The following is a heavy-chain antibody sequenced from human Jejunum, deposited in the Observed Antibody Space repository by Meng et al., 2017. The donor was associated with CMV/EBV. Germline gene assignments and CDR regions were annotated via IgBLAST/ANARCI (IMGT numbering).Heavy chain of an antibody. CDR1: GFTFRNYA. CDR3: ARDDYGDAGAYFDY. Sequence: SGFTFRNYALHWGRQAAGKGLEWVEVMSYDGNNQYFADSVKGRFTLSRDNSKNTVYLQMNSLRPEDTAVYYCARDDYGDAGAYFDYWGQGTLVTVSS. V-gene: IGHV3-30-3*01. J-gene: IGHJ4*02. CDR2: MSYDGNNQ. D-gene: IGHD4-17*01.